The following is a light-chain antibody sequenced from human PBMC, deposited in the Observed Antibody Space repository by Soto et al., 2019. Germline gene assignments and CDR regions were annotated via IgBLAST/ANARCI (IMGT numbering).Light chain of an antibody. Sequence: SYVLTQPPSVSVAPGQTARVTCGGNNVGSKSVNWYQQKPGQAPVLVVHDDSDRPSGIPERFSGSNSGNTATLTISRVEAGDEADYFCQVWDGIRDHRAFGGGTKLTVL. CDR1: NVGSKS. V-gene: IGLV3-21*02. CDR3: QVWDGIRDHRA. J-gene: IGLJ2*01. CDR2: DDS.